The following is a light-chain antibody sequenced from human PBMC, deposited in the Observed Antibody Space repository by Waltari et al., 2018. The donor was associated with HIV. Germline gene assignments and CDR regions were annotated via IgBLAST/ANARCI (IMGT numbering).Light chain of an antibody. J-gene: IGKJ2*01. Sequence: VLTQPPGTLSLSPGERVTFSCRASQSVSSDFLAWYQVKIGQPPRLLIHGAANRATGIPDRFNGGGSGADFTLAISRVEPEDVAIYYCHQYPSPPYTFGQGTHLEIK. CDR2: GAA. CDR1: QSVSSDF. CDR3: HQYPSPPYT. V-gene: IGKV3-20*01.